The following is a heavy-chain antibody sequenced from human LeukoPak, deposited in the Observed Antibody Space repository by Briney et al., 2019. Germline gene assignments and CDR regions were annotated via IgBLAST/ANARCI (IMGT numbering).Heavy chain of an antibody. V-gene: IGHV2-5*02. J-gene: IGHJ4*02. CDR3: AHRSYYYDSSGYYFDY. D-gene: IGHD3-22*01. CDR1: GFSLSTSGVG. Sequence: SGPTLVKPTQTLTLTCTFSGFSLSTSGVGVGWIRQPPGKDLEWLALIYWDDDKRYSPSLKSRLTITKDTSKNQVVLTMTNMDPVDTATYYCAHRSYYYDSSGYYFDYWGQGTLVTVSS. CDR2: IYWDDDK.